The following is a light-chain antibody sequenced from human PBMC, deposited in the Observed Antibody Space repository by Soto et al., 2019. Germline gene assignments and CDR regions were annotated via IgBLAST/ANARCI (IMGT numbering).Light chain of an antibody. CDR2: GAS. CDR3: QQYGSSPSIT. Sequence: EIVLTQSPGTLSLSPGERATLSCRASQSVSSSYLAWYQQKPGQAPRLLIYGASSRATGIPDRFSGSGSVTDFTLTISRLEPDDFAMYYCQQYGSSPSITFGQRTRLEIK. J-gene: IGKJ5*01. CDR1: QSVSSSY. V-gene: IGKV3-20*01.